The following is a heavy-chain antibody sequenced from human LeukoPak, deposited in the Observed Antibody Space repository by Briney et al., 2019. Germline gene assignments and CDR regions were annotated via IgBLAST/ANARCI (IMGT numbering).Heavy chain of an antibody. CDR3: ARSELGYNYYYMDV. Sequence: GGSLRLSCAASGFTFSSYGMHWVRQAPGKGLDWVAFIRYDGHNKYYADSVKGRFTISRDNAKKSLYPQMNSLRAEDTAVYYCARSELGYNYYYMDVWGKGTTVTISS. V-gene: IGHV3-30*02. D-gene: IGHD3-10*01. J-gene: IGHJ6*03. CDR1: GFTFSSYG. CDR2: IRYDGHNK.